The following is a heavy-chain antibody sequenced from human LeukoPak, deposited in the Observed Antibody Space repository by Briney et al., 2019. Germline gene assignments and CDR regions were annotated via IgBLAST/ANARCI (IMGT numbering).Heavy chain of an antibody. Sequence: GESLKISCKGFGYSFTRNWIGWVRQIPGKGLEWMGIIYPGDSDTRYSPSFQGQVTISADKSINTAYLQWSTLKASDTAIYYCARRYDTSVYWTIWGQGTMVTVSS. D-gene: IGHD3-22*01. CDR3: ARRYDTSVYWTI. V-gene: IGHV5-51*01. J-gene: IGHJ3*01. CDR1: GYSFTRNW. CDR2: IYPGDSDT.